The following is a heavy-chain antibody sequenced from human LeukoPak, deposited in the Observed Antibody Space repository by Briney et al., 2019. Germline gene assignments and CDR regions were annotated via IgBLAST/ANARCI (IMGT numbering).Heavy chain of an antibody. V-gene: IGHV3-23*01. Sequence: GGSLRLSCAASGFTLTSFAMSWVGQPPGKGLEWVSAISGSGGSTYYADSVKGRFTISRDNSKNTLYLQMNSLRAEDTAVYYCAKDRAYSSSSGFDYWGQGTLVTVSS. J-gene: IGHJ4*02. CDR1: GFTLTSFA. CDR2: ISGSGGST. D-gene: IGHD6-6*01. CDR3: AKDRAYSSSSGFDY.